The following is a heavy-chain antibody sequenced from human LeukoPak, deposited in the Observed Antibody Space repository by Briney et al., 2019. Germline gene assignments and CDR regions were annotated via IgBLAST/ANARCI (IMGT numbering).Heavy chain of an antibody. CDR2: IYSGGVT. V-gene: IGHV3-66*01. D-gene: IGHD3-3*01. CDR1: TFTVSTNF. Sequence: GGSLRLSCVASTFTVSTNFMSWVRQAPGKGLEWVSIIYSGGVTNYADSVKGRFTISRDNSKNTLYLQMNSLRAEDTAVYYCARDQHDFWSGPFDYWGQGTLVTVSS. J-gene: IGHJ4*02. CDR3: ARDQHDFWSGPFDY.